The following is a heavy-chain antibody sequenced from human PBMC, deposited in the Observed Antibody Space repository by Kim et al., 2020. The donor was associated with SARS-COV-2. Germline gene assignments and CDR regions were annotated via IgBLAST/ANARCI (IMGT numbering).Heavy chain of an antibody. D-gene: IGHD4-17*01. CDR2: IYSGGST. CDR1: GFTVSSNY. Sequence: GGSLRLSCAASGFTVSSNYMSWVRQAPGKGLEWVSVIYSGGSTYYADSVKGRFTISRDNSKNTLYLQMNSLRAEDTAVYYCASEAYDYGGYYYYYYGMDVWGQGTTVTVSS. J-gene: IGHJ6*02. CDR3: ASEAYDYGGYYYYYYGMDV. V-gene: IGHV3-53*01.